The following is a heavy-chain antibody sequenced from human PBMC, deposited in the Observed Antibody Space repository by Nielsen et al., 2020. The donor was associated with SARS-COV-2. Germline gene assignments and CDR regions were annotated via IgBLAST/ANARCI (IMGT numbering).Heavy chain of an antibody. CDR2: IYSDGST. CDR1: GFSVSSHD. Sequence: GESLKISCAASGFSVSSHDMNWVRQAPGKGLQWVSLIYSDGSTKYADSVKGRFTISRDNSRNMVYLQMNSLRPEDTAVYYCAREFALRDTAYFDYWGQGTLVTVSS. V-gene: IGHV3-53*01. CDR3: AREFALRDTAYFDY. D-gene: IGHD5-18*01. J-gene: IGHJ4*02.